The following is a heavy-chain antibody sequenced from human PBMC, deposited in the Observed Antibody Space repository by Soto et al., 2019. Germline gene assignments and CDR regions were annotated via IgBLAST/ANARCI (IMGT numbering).Heavy chain of an antibody. Sequence: WGSLRLSCAASGFTFSSYSMNWVRQAPGKGLEWVSSISSSSSYIYYADSVKGRFTISRDNAKNSLYLQMNSLRAEDTAVYYCARDLATVTTYYYYGREVWGKGNTVIVSA. CDR1: GFTFSSYS. J-gene: IGHJ6*04. V-gene: IGHV3-21*01. CDR2: ISSSSSYI. CDR3: ARDLATVTTYYYYGREV. D-gene: IGHD4-4*01.